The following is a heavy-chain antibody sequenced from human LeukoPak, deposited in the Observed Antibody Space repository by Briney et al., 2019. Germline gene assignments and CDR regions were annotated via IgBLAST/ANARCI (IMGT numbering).Heavy chain of an antibody. Sequence: GASVKVSCKASGYTCTSDYIHWVRQAPGQGLEWMGKINPSVGTTTYAQNFQGRVTISRDTSTSTVYMDVSSLRSDDTAVYWCARESGYSYGPLDYWGQGTLVTVSS. V-gene: IGHV1-46*01. D-gene: IGHD5-18*01. CDR3: ARESGYSYGPLDY. CDR2: INPSVGTT. CDR1: GYTCTSDY. J-gene: IGHJ4*02.